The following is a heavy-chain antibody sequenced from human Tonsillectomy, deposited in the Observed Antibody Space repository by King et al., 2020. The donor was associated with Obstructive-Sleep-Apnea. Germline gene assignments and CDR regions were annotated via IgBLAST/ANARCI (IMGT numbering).Heavy chain of an antibody. J-gene: IGHJ6*02. D-gene: IGHD2-21*01. V-gene: IGHV3-43*01. CDR2: IAWDGGGT. CDR1: GFPFDEYT. CDR3: VKGVSYYYYGMDV. Sequence: QLVQYGGVVVQPGGSLRLSCAASGFPFDEYTMHWVRQAPGKGLEWVSLIAWDGGGTFYADSVKGRFTVSRDNNKNSLYLQMNSLRSEDTAFYYCVKGVSYYYYGMDVWGQGTTVTVSS.